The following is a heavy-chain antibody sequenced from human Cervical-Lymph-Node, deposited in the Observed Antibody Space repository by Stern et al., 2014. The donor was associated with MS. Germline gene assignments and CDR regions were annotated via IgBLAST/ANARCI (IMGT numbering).Heavy chain of an antibody. CDR2: IYSSGST. V-gene: IGHV4-59*01. J-gene: IGHJ4*02. CDR1: GASFTDYS. Sequence: QLQLQESGPGLVKPSETLTLTCTVAGASFTDYSWSWIRQSPGQGLEWIGYIYSSGSTNYTPSLKSRVIISLDTSKNQFSLKLSAVTAADTAVYYCARGGRMATMFYWGQGNLVTVSS. D-gene: IGHD5-24*01. CDR3: ARGGRMATMFY.